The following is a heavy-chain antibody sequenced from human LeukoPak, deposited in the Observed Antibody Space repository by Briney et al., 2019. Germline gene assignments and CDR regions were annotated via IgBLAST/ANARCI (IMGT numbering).Heavy chain of an antibody. Sequence: IPSETLSLTCTVSGGSISSSSYYWGWIRQPPGKGLEWIGSIYYSGSTYYNPSLRSRVTISVDTSKNQFSLRLGSVTAADTAVYYCARVQSRLSWFDPWGQGTLVTVSS. CDR3: ARVQSRLSWFDP. V-gene: IGHV4-39*07. J-gene: IGHJ5*02. CDR1: GGSISSSSYY. CDR2: IYYSGST.